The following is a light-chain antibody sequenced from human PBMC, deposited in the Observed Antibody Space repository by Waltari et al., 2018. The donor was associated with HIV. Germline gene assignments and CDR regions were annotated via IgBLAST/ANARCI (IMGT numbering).Light chain of an antibody. CDR1: RSNIGSNY. Sequence: QSVLTQPPSASGTPGQRVTVSCSGSRSNIGSNYVYWYQQLPGTAPKLLIYRNYQRPPGVPDRFSGSKSGTSASLAISGLRSEDEADYYCAAWDGSLSNYVFGTGTKVTVL. J-gene: IGLJ1*01. CDR2: RNY. CDR3: AAWDGSLSNYV. V-gene: IGLV1-47*01.